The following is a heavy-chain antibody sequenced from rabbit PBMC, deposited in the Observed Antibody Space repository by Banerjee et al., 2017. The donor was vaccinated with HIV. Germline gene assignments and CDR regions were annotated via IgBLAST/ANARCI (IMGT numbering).Heavy chain of an antibody. J-gene: IGHJ4*01. D-gene: IGHD7-1*01. CDR3: ARNRDYTGYAGYVGYGLNL. V-gene: IGHV1S7*01. CDR1: GFDFNSYY. CDR2: IHAGKGST. Sequence: EESGGRLVQPGGSLTLSCKASGFDFNSYYISWVRQAPGKGLEWIGIIHAGKGSTEYASWVNGRFTISSDNAQNTVDLKMNSLTAADTATYFCARNRDYTGYAGYVGYGLNLWGQGTLVTVS.